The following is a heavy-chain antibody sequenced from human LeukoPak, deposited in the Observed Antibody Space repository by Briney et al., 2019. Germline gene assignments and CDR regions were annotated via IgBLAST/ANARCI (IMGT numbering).Heavy chain of an antibody. V-gene: IGHV3-23*01. Sequence: GGSLRLSCAASGFTFSSYGMHWVRQAPGRGLEWVSGISVSGGNTYYADSVKGRFTISSHSSKSMLYLQMNSLRAEDTAVYYCVKDLGYCGGDCYSGFDYWGQGTLVTVSS. CDR1: GFTFSSYG. D-gene: IGHD2-21*02. CDR2: ISVSGGNT. J-gene: IGHJ4*02. CDR3: VKDLGYCGGDCYSGFDY.